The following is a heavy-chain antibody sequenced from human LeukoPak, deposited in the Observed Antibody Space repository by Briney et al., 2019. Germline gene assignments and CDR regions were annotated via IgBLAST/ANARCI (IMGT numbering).Heavy chain of an antibody. Sequence: GGSLRLSCAASGFTFSNYWMTWVRQAPGKGLEWVTHINQDGSEEHYMDSVKARFTISSENAKNSLSLQMNSLRAEDTAVYYCVRDGGVSGYDLLDYWGQGTLVTVSS. CDR1: GFTFSNYW. V-gene: IGHV3-7*01. J-gene: IGHJ4*02. CDR2: INQDGSEE. D-gene: IGHD5-12*01. CDR3: VRDGGVSGYDLLDY.